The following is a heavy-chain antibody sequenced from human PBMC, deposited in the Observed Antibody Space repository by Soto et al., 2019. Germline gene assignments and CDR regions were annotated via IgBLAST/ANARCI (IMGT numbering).Heavy chain of an antibody. CDR3: ARADYYDSSAYYFSGWFDP. Sequence: GGSLRLSCAASGFTFSAYNMNWVRQAPGKGLEWVSSISSSSSSIYYADSVRGRFTISRDNAKKSMYLQMNSLRAEDTAVYYCARADYYDSSAYYFSGWFDPWGQGTLVTVSS. V-gene: IGHV3-21*01. J-gene: IGHJ5*02. CDR2: ISSSSSSI. CDR1: GFTFSAYN. D-gene: IGHD3-22*01.